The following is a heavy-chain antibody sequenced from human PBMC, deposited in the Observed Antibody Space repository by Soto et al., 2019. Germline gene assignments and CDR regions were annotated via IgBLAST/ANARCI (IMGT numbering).Heavy chain of an antibody. CDR1: GFTFRSDG. D-gene: IGHD1-7*01. J-gene: IGHJ4*02. CDR2: IWYDGSNK. V-gene: IGHV3-33*01. CDR3: EREYENWNSAVGY. Sequence: GGCLRLSCAASGFTFRSDGMHWVRQAPGKGLEWVAVIWYDGSNKYYADSVKGRFTISRDNSKNTLYMQMNSLRAEDTAVYYCEREYENWNSAVGYWGQGTLVTVSS.